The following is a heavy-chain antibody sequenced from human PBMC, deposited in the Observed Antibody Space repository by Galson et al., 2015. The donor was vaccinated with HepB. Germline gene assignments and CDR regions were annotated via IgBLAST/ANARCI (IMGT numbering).Heavy chain of an antibody. J-gene: IGHJ2*01. V-gene: IGHV2-70*04. CDR3: ARLRNGDYAFDL. Sequence: PALVKPTQTLTLTCTFSGFSLSSSGMRASWIRQPPGKALEWLARIDWDDNNRFYSTSLKTRLTISKDTSKNQVVLTMTNMDPVDTATYYCARLRNGDYAFDLWGRGTLVTVSS. D-gene: IGHD4-17*01. CDR2: IDWDDNNR. CDR1: GFSLSSSGMR.